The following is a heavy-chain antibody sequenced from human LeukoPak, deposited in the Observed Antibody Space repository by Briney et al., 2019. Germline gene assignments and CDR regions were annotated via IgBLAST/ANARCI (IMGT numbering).Heavy chain of an antibody. CDR3: ARAYSGSYLSIDP. D-gene: IGHD1-26*01. V-gene: IGHV1-18*01. Sequence: ASVKVSCKASGGTFSSYAISWVRQAPGQGLEWMGWISAYNGNTNYAQKLQGRVTMTTDTSTSTAYMELRSLRSDDTAVYYCARAYSGSYLSIDPWGQGTLVTVSS. J-gene: IGHJ5*02. CDR2: ISAYNGNT. CDR1: GGTFSSYA.